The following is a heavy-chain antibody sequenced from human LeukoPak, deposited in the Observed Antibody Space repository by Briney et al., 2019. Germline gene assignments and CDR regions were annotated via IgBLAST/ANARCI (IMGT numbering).Heavy chain of an antibody. CDR2: IYYSGST. CDR3: ARGARESYGSGSYLMGPFDY. D-gene: IGHD3-10*01. CDR1: GGSISSYY. J-gene: IGHJ4*02. V-gene: IGHV4-59*08. Sequence: SETLSLTCTVSGGSISSYYWSWIRQPPGKGLEWIGYIYYSGSTNYNPSLKSRVTISVDTSKNQFSLKLSSVTAADTAVYYCARGARESYGSGSYLMGPFDYWGQGTLVTVSS.